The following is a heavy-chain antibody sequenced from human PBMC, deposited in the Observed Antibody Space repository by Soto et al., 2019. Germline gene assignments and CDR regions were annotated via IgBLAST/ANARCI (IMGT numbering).Heavy chain of an antibody. CDR2: ISYDGSNK. CDR3: AIDWWAGTPVAGAFDI. D-gene: IGHD1-1*01. CDR1: GFTFSSYG. V-gene: IGHV3-30*03. J-gene: IGHJ3*02. Sequence: QVQLVESGGGVVQPGRSLRLSCAASGFTFSSYGMHWVRQAPGKGLEWVAVISYDGSNKYYADSAKGRFTISRDNSKNTLYLQMNSLRAEDTAVYYCAIDWWAGTPVAGAFDIWGQGTMVTVSS.